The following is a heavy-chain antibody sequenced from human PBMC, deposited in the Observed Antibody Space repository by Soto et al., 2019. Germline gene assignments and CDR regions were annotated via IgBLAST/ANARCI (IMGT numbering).Heavy chain of an antibody. J-gene: IGHJ4*02. D-gene: IGHD1-26*01. CDR3: ARARVGANADYFDY. CDR1: GGTFSSYA. CDR2: IIPIFGTA. V-gene: IGHV1-69*13. Sequence: ASVKVSCKASGGTFSSYAISWVRQAPGQGLEWMGGIIPIFGTANYAQKFQGRVTITADESTSTAYMELSSLRSEDTAVYYCARARVGANADYFDYWGQGTLVTVSS.